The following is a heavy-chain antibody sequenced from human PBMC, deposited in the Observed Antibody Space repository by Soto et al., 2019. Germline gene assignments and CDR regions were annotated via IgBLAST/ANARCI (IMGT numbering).Heavy chain of an antibody. CDR1: GGTFSSYA. D-gene: IGHD3-10*01. CDR2: IIPIFGTA. CDR3: ARDRYYYGSGSYYPPAPFDY. V-gene: IGHV1-69*13. J-gene: IGHJ4*02. Sequence: SVKVSCKASGGTFSSYAISWVRQSPGQGLEWMGGIIPIFGTANYAQKFQGRVTITADESTSTAYMELSSLRSEDTAVYYCARDRYYYGSGSYYPPAPFDYWGQGTLVTVSS.